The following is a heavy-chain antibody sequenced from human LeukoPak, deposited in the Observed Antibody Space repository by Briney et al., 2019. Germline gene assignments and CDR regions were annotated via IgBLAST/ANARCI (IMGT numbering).Heavy chain of an antibody. Sequence: GGSLRLSCAASGFSVNNLYMSWVRQAPGKGLEWVSVIYSGDRTYYTDSVKGRFTISRDTSKNTVYLQMNSLRPEETAVYYCARDGEYSYGYGFDYWGQGTLVTVSS. CDR1: GFSVNNLY. J-gene: IGHJ4*02. V-gene: IGHV3-66*01. CDR3: ARDGEYSYGYGFDY. CDR2: IYSGDRT. D-gene: IGHD5-18*01.